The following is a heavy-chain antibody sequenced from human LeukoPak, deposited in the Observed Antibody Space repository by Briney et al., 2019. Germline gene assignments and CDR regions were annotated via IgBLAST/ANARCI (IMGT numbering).Heavy chain of an antibody. V-gene: IGHV3-30*18. Sequence: GGSLRLSCAASGFTFSIHGMHWVRQAPGKGLEWVAVISHDGSNKNYADSVKGRFTISRDNSKNTLFLQMNSLRPEDTALYYCTKDGLGYYYYGMDVWGQGTTVTVSS. J-gene: IGHJ6*02. CDR1: GFTFSIHG. D-gene: IGHD6-6*01. CDR2: ISHDGSNK. CDR3: TKDGLGYYYYGMDV.